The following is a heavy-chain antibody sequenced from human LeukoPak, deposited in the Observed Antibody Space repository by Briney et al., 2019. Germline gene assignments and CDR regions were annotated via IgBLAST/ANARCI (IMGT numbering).Heavy chain of an antibody. CDR1: GGTFSSYA. Sequence: VASVKVSCKASGGTFSSYAISWVRQAPGQGLEWMGRIIPILGIANYAQKFQGRVTITADKSTSTAYMELSSLRSEDTAVYYCARASITIFGVVIMDDAFDIWGQGTMVTVSS. CDR3: ARASITIFGVVIMDDAFDI. J-gene: IGHJ3*02. D-gene: IGHD3-3*01. CDR2: IIPILGIA. V-gene: IGHV1-69*04.